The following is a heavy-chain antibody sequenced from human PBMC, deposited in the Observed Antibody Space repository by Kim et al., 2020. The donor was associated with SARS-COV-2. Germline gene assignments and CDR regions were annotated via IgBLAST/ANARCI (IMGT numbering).Heavy chain of an antibody. CDR1: GYTFTSYY. CDR2: INPSGGST. D-gene: IGHD4-17*01. J-gene: IGHJ4*02. Sequence: ASVKVSCKASGYTFTSYYMHWVRQAPGQGLEWMGIINPSGGSTSYAQKFQGRVTMTRDTSTSTVYMELSSLRSEDTAVYYCARDQHYGDYPTYYFDYWGQGTLVTVSS. V-gene: IGHV1-46*01. CDR3: ARDQHYGDYPTYYFDY.